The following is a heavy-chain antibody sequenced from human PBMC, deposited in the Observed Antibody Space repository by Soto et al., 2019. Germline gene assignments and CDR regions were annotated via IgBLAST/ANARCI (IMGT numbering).Heavy chain of an antibody. J-gene: IGHJ6*02. CDR1: GGSFSGYY. D-gene: IGHD3-10*01. V-gene: IGHV4-34*01. Sequence: SETLSLTCAVYGGSFSGYYWSWIRQPPGKGLEWIGEINHSGSTNYNPSLKSRVTISVDTSKNQFSLKLRSVTAADTAVYYCAREVLLWFGEPQGMDVWGQGTTVTVS. CDR3: AREVLLWFGEPQGMDV. CDR2: INHSGST.